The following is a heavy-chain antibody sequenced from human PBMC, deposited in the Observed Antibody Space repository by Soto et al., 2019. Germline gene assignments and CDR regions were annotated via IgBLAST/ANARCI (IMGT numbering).Heavy chain of an antibody. V-gene: IGHV3-49*04. D-gene: IGHD2-15*01. Sequence: CTASEFXFVDYGGGWVRQDPGDGLELVGVIRSKDYGWKTQYAASVKGRFNISRDDSKSIDYLQMDSLKGEETAVYYFGRVGSASLIVVVIADHRGQGTNVTVSS. CDR3: GRVGSASLIVVVIADH. CDR1: EFXFVDYG. J-gene: IGHJ4*02. CDR2: IRSKDYGWKT.